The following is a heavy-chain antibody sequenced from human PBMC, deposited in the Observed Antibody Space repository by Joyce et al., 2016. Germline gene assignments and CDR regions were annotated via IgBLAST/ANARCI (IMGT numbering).Heavy chain of an antibody. V-gene: IGHV4-39*01. D-gene: IGHD6-13*01. Sequence: QRQLQESGPGLVKPSETLSLTCTFSGGSISSSTYYWGWIRQPPGKGLEWIGSIYYSGSSYYNPSLKSRVSISVDTSKNQFSLRLKSVTASDTAVYFCARQPGIAAAGPDYWGQGTLVTVSS. J-gene: IGHJ4*02. CDR1: GGSISSSTYY. CDR2: IYYSGSS. CDR3: ARQPGIAAAGPDY.